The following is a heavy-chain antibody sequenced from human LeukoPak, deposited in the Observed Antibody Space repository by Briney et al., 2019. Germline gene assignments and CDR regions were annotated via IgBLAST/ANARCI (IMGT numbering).Heavy chain of an antibody. CDR2: IIPILGIA. D-gene: IGHD4-23*01. J-gene: IGHJ4*02. CDR1: GGTFSSYT. V-gene: IGHV1-69*04. CDR3: AREDYGGSYFDY. Sequence: ASVKVSCKASGGTFSSYTISWVRQAPGQGLEWMGRIIPILGIANYAQKFQSRVTITADKSTSTAYMELSSLRSEDTAVYYCAREDYGGSYFDYWGQGTLVTVSS.